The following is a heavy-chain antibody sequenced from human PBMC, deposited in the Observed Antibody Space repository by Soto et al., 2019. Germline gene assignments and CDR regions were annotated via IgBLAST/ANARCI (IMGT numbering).Heavy chain of an antibody. J-gene: IGHJ3*01. V-gene: IGHV4-30-4*08. CDR1: VGSISSGGYH. CDR2: IYYSGST. Sequence: TLSLTCTVSVGSISSGGYHWRWIRQSPRKGPEWIGYIYYSGSTYYNPSLKSRVTISVDTYKNQFSLKLSSVTAADTAVYYCARPPVAYCGGDCYSSDACDFWGQGTMVTVSS. D-gene: IGHD2-21*02. CDR3: ARPPVAYCGGDCYSSDACDF.